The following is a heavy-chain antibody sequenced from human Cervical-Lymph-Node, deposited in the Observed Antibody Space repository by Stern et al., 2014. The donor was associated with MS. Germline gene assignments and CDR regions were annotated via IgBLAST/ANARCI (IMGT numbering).Heavy chain of an antibody. CDR1: GFAFSDYY. D-gene: IGHD2-21*02. CDR2: ISNTGYII. CDR3: ARTLRYRCGGDCYDFDY. Sequence: QEQLVESGGGLIKPGGSLRLSCAASGFAFSDYYMSWIRQAPGKGLEWLSYISNTGYIIKYADSVKGRFTISRDNAKNSLYLQMNSLRAEDTAVYYCARTLRYRCGGDCYDFDYWGQGTLVSVSS. J-gene: IGHJ4*02. V-gene: IGHV3-11*01.